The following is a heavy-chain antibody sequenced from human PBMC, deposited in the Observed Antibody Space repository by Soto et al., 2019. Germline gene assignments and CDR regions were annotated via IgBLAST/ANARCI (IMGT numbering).Heavy chain of an antibody. Sequence: QVQLVESGGSVVQPGRSLRLSCAASGFTFSSYIMHWVRQAPGKGLEWVALISYDGNNKYHADSVKGRFTISRDNSRNTLFLLLTSMRGEDTAVYYCARVGTTYNYSYSGMDGWGQGNTVTVS. J-gene: IGHJ6*02. CDR1: GFTFSSYI. CDR2: ISYDGNNK. CDR3: ARVGTTYNYSYSGMDG. D-gene: IGHD4-4*01. V-gene: IGHV3-30-3*01.